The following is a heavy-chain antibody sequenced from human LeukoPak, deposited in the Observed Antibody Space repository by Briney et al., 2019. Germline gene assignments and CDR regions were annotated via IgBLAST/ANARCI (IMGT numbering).Heavy chain of an antibody. D-gene: IGHD2-15*01. CDR2: INHSGST. J-gene: IGHJ4*02. Sequence: SETLSLTCAVYGGSFSGYYWSWIRQPPGKGLEWIGEINHSGSTNYNPSLKSRVTISVDTSKNQFSLKLSSVTAADTAVYYCARVPRGYCSGGSCYSGDYWGQGTLVTVSS. CDR1: GGSFSGYY. V-gene: IGHV4-34*01. CDR3: ARVPRGYCSGGSCYSGDY.